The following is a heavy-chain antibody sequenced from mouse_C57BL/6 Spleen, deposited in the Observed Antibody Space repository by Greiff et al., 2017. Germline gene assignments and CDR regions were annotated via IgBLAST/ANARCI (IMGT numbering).Heavy chain of an antibody. D-gene: IGHD2-3*01. V-gene: IGHV5-6*01. CDR2: ISSGGSYT. CDR1: GFTFSSYG. J-gene: IGHJ4*01. Sequence: EVKLMESGGDLVKPGGSLKLSCAASGFTFSSYGLSWVRPTPDKRLEWVATISSGGSYTYYPDSVKGRFTISRDNAKNPLYLHMSSLKSEDTAMYYCARQGLLQVKAMDYWGQVTSVTVSS. CDR3: ARQGLLQVKAMDY.